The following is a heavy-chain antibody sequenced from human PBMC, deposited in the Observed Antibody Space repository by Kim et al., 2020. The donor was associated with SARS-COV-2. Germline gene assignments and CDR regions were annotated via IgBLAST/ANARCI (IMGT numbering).Heavy chain of an antibody. CDR3: TTDRWYYGSGSQVADY. J-gene: IGHJ4*02. D-gene: IGHD3-10*01. Sequence: VKGRFTISRDDSKNTLYLQMTSLKTEDTAVYYCTTDRWYYGSGSQVADYWGQGTLVTVSS. V-gene: IGHV3-15*01.